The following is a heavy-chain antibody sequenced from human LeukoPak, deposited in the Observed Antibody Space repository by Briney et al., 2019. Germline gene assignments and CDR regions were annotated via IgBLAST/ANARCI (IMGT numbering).Heavy chain of an antibody. CDR3: ARAGRKSRGVDIVRKKETDYYYMDV. CDR2: IKQDGSEK. V-gene: IGHV3-7*01. J-gene: IGHJ6*03. Sequence: PGGSLRLSCAASGFTFSSYWMSWVRQAPGKGLEWVANIKQDGSEKYYVDSVKGRFTISRDNAKNSLYLQMNSLRAEDTAVYYCARAGRKSRGVDIVRKKETDYYYMDVWGKGTTVTVSS. D-gene: IGHD2-15*01. CDR1: GFTFSSYW.